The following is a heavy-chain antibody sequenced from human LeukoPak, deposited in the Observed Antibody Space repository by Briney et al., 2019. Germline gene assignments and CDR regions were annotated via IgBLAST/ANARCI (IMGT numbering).Heavy chain of an antibody. Sequence: GGSLRLSCAASGFTFSSYAMSWVRQAPGKGLDWVSAISGSGGSTYYADSVKGRFTISRDNSKNTLYLQMNSLRAEDTAVYYCAKSSSSPRLFDYWGQGTLVTVSS. V-gene: IGHV3-23*01. CDR1: GFTFSSYA. D-gene: IGHD6-6*01. CDR2: ISGSGGST. J-gene: IGHJ4*02. CDR3: AKSSSSPRLFDY.